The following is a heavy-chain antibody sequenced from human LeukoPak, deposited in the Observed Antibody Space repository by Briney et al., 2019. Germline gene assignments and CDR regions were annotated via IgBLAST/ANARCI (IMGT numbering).Heavy chain of an antibody. V-gene: IGHV3-64*01. CDR3: VGAKAGDYGPPGDF. CDR1: GFTFSTYA. D-gene: IGHD4/OR15-4a*01. Sequence: PGGSLRLSCAASGFTFSTYAMHWVRQAPGKGLEYVSTISSNGGTTYYANSVKGRFTISRDNSKNTLYLQMGSLRPEDMAVYYCVGAKAGDYGPPGDFWGQGTLVTVSS. J-gene: IGHJ4*02. CDR2: ISSNGGTT.